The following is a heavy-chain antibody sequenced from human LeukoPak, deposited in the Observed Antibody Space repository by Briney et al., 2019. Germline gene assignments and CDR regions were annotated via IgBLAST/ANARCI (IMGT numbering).Heavy chain of an antibody. CDR3: ARGPALHKNWVGGRWFDP. Sequence: ASVNVSCKASGYTFTNHDINWVRQATGQGLEWMGWMNPKTGNTGYAQNFQGRVTMTRDTSESTAYMELSSLRSEDTAMYYCARGPALHKNWVGGRWFDPWGQGTLVTVSS. CDR1: GYTFTNHD. CDR2: MNPKTGNT. J-gene: IGHJ5*02. D-gene: IGHD3-16*01. V-gene: IGHV1-8*01.